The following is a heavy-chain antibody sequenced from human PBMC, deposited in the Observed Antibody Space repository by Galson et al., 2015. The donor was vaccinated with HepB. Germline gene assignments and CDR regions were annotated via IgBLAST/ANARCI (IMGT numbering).Heavy chain of an antibody. CDR3: ARARGMGYYYGMDV. D-gene: IGHD3-10*01. J-gene: IGHJ6*02. CDR2: IGTAGDT. CDR1: GFTFSSYD. Sequence: SLRLSCAASGFTFSSYDMHWVRQATGKGLEWVSAIGTAGDTYYPGSVKGRFTISRENAKNSLYLQMNSLRAGDTAVYYCARARGMGYYYGMDVWGQGTTVTVSS. V-gene: IGHV3-13*04.